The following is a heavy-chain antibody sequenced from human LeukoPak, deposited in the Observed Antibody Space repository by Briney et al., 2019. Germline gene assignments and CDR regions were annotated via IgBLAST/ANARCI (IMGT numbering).Heavy chain of an antibody. CDR2: INPNNGGT. CDR3: AYGYSSGWYSFDY. CDR1: GYTFTGYY. D-gene: IGHD6-19*01. J-gene: IGHJ4*02. V-gene: IGHV1-2*02. Sequence: ASVQVSCKASGYTFTGYYMQWVRQAPGQGLECMGWINPNNGGTNHAQKFQGRVTMTRDTSISTAYMELTRLRSDDTAVYYCAYGYSSGWYSFDYWVQGNVVTVSA.